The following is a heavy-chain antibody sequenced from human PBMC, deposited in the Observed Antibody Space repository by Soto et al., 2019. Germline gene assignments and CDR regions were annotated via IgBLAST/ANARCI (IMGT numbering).Heavy chain of an antibody. D-gene: IGHD2-21*01. Sequence: EVQVLESGGGLVQPGGSLRLSCVASGFLFSSHAMSWVRQGPGKGLEWVSGISGSGENTYYADSVKGRFTISRDNSKNTLYLQVNGLRAEDTDIYHCATPRTGGRWHPYDFDHWGQGTLITVSS. J-gene: IGHJ4*02. CDR1: GFLFSSHA. V-gene: IGHV3-23*01. CDR2: ISGSGENT. CDR3: ATPRTGGRWHPYDFDH.